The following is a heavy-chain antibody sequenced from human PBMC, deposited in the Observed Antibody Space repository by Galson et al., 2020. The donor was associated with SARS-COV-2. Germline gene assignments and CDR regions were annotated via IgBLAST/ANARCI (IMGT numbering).Heavy chain of an antibody. CDR1: GFTFSDYY. Sequence: GESLKISCAASGFTFSDYYMSWIRQAPGKGLEWVSYISSSGSYTNYADPVKGRFTISRDNAKNSLYLQLNSLRAEDTAVYFCARNGRDCSGGICYGAEYFQHWGQGTLVTVSS. V-gene: IGHV3-11*06. CDR2: ISSSGSYT. J-gene: IGHJ1*01. D-gene: IGHD2-15*01. CDR3: ARNGRDCSGGICYGAEYFQH.